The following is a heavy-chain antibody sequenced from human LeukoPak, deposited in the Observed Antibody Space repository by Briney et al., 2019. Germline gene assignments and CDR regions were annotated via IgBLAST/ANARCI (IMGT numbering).Heavy chain of an antibody. Sequence: PGGSLRLSCATSGFTFSNYGMHWVRQAPGKGLEWVAFIRFDGSTKYYADSVKGRFTISRDNSKNTFYLQMNSLRGGDTAVYYCARDPPNGSGSYYPSTYFDYWGQGTLVTVSS. J-gene: IGHJ4*02. CDR2: IRFDGSTK. V-gene: IGHV3-30*02. D-gene: IGHD3-10*01. CDR3: ARDPPNGSGSYYPSTYFDY. CDR1: GFTFSNYG.